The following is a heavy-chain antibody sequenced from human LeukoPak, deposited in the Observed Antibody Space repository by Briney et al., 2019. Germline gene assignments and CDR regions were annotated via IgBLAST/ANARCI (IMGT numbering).Heavy chain of an antibody. V-gene: IGHV1-46*03. J-gene: IGHJ3*02. Sequence: GASVKVSCKASGYTFTGYYMHWVRQAPGQGLEWMGIINPSGGSTSYAQKFQGRVTMTRDMSTSTVYMELSSLRSEDTAVYYCASSGSPYDAFDIWGQGTMVTVSS. CDR2: INPSGGST. D-gene: IGHD2-15*01. CDR3: ASSGSPYDAFDI. CDR1: GYTFTGYY.